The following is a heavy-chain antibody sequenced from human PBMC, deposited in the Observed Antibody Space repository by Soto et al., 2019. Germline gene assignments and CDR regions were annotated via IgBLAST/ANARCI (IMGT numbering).Heavy chain of an antibody. CDR3: ARGVGDGSYFGGFDP. CDR1: GYTFTSYG. CDR2: ISAYNGNT. Sequence: GASVKVSCKASGYTFTSYGISWVRQAPGQGLEWMGWISAYNGNTNYAQKLQGRVTMTKDTSTSTAYMELRSLRSDDTAVYYCARGVGDGSYFGGFDPWGQGTLVTVSS. V-gene: IGHV1-18*01. J-gene: IGHJ5*02. D-gene: IGHD1-26*01.